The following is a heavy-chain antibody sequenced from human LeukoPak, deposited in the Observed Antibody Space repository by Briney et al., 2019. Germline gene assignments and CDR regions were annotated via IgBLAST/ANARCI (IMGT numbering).Heavy chain of an antibody. CDR1: GFTFCSYS. J-gene: IGHJ4*02. Sequence: PGGSLRLSCAASGFTFCSYSMNWVRQAPGKGLEWVSSISSSSSYIYYADSVKGRFTISRDNAKNSLYLQMNSLRAEDTAVYYCARERFLEWLLYGQYYFDYWGQGTLVTVSS. CDR2: ISSSSSYI. D-gene: IGHD3-3*01. V-gene: IGHV3-21*01. CDR3: ARERFLEWLLYGQYYFDY.